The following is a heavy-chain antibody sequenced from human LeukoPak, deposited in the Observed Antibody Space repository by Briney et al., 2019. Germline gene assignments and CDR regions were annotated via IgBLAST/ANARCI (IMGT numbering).Heavy chain of an antibody. J-gene: IGHJ4*02. V-gene: IGHV3-20*04. CDR3: ARGSYYYDSSGLWDYFDY. CDR2: INWNGGST. D-gene: IGHD3-22*01. Sequence: GGSLRLSCAASGFTFDDYGMSWVRQAPGKGLECVSGINWNGGSTGYADSVKGRFTISRDNAKNSLYLQMNSLRAEDTALYYCARGSYYYDSSGLWDYFDYWGQGTLVTVSS. CDR1: GFTFDDYG.